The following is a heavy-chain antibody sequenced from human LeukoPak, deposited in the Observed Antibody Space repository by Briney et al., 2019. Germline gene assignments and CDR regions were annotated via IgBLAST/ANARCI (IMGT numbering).Heavy chain of an antibody. CDR2: IYYSGST. J-gene: IGHJ5*02. Sequence: PSETLSLACTVAGASISSSSYDWGWVRQPPGKGLEWIGSIYYSGSTYYHPSLKSPLTISVDTSKNQFSLKLSSVTAADTAVYYCARDATPRGQWLVPGWFDPWGQGTLVTVSS. CDR3: ARDATPRGQWLVPGWFDP. CDR1: GASISSSSYD. D-gene: IGHD6-19*01. V-gene: IGHV4-39*07.